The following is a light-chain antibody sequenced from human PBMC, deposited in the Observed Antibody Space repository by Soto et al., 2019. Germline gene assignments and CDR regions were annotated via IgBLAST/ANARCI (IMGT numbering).Light chain of an antibody. Sequence: DIVMTQSPLSLPVTPGEPASISCRSSQSLLHSNGYTYLDWYLQKPGQSPQLLIYLGSHRASGVPDRFSGSGSGKDFTLKISRVEAEDVGVYYCMQPLQTAWTFGQGTKVEIK. V-gene: IGKV2-28*01. J-gene: IGKJ1*01. CDR3: MQPLQTAWT. CDR2: LGS. CDR1: QSLLHSNGYTY.